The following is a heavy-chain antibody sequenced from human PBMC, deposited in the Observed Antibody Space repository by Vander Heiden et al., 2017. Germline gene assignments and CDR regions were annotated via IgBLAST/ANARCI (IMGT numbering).Heavy chain of an antibody. J-gene: IGHJ5*02. V-gene: IGHV5-51*01. CDR2: IYPGDSNT. D-gene: IGHD6-19*01. CDR1: GYSFRKYR. Sequence: EVQLVQSGAEVKKPGESLKISCKGSGYSFRKYRIAWVRQMPGKGLEWMGIIYPGDSNTGYSPSYQGQVTISADKAISTAYLQWSSLKASDTAMYYCARHLHITVPGKGWFDPWGQGTLVTVSS. CDR3: ARHLHITVPGKGWFDP.